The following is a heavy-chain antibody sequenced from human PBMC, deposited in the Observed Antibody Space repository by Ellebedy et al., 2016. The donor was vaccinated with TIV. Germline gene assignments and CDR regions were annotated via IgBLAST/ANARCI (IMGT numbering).Heavy chain of an antibody. D-gene: IGHD3/OR15-3a*01. CDR3: ARLEIPTFGPLNGRMTGSWIDP. Sequence: AASVKVSCKASGYSFTNYPISWVRQAPGQGLEWMGWINPNTGNPTYAQGLTGRFVFSLDTSLTTAHLQISSLKAEDTAFYYCARLEIPTFGPLNGRMTGSWIDPWGQGTLVTVSS. J-gene: IGHJ5*02. CDR2: INPNTGNP. V-gene: IGHV7-4-1*02. CDR1: GYSFTNYP.